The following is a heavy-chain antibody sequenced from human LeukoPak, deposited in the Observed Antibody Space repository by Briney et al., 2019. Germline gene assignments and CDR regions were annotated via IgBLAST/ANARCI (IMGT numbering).Heavy chain of an antibody. J-gene: IGHJ3*02. CDR3: ARGGGYNREAFDI. D-gene: IGHD5-24*01. CDR1: GGSISSGGYY. CDR2: IYYSGGT. Sequence: SETLSLTCTVSGGSISSGGYYWSWIRQPPGKGLEWIGYIYYSGGTNYNPSLKSRVTISVDTSKNQFSLKLSSVTAADTAVYYCARGGGYNREAFDIWGQGTMVTVSS. V-gene: IGHV4-61*08.